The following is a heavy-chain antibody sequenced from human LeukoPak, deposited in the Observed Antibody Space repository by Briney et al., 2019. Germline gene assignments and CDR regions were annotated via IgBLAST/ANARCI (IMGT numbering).Heavy chain of an antibody. CDR3: ARGRLRVIDAFDI. V-gene: IGHV3-21*04. CDR1: GFAFSSYT. CDR2: ISYSSYI. Sequence: GGSLRLSCAASGFAFSSYTMNWVRQTPGKGLEWVSSISYSSYISYADSVKGRFTISRDNARNSLYLQMDSLRAGDTAVYYCARGRLRVIDAFDIWGQGTMVTVSS. J-gene: IGHJ3*02. D-gene: IGHD2-21*01.